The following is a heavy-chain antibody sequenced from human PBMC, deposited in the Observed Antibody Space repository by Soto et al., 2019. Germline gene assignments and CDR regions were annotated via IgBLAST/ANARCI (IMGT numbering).Heavy chain of an antibody. CDR2: IYHSGST. J-gene: IGHJ5*02. D-gene: IGHD2-15*01. CDR3: ARISSGGFFYWIDP. Sequence: PSETLSLTCAVSGGSISSGGYSWSWIRQPPGKGLEWIGYIYHSGSTYYNPSLKSRVTISLDTSKNEFSLKLISVTAADTAAYFCARISSGGFFYWIDPWGQGISVTVSS. CDR1: GGSISSGGYS. V-gene: IGHV4-30-2*01.